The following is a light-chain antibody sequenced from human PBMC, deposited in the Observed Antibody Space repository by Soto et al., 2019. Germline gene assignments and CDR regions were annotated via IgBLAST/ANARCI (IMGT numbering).Light chain of an antibody. V-gene: IGKV1-9*01. Sequence: DIHLTQSPSFLSASVGDRVTITCRASQDISGFFAWYQQKPGKAPKLLIYNSSILQRGVPSRFSGSEYGTEFTLTISSLQPEDFATYYCQQVDSFPRTFGQGTKLEIK. CDR1: QDISGF. CDR3: QQVDSFPRT. J-gene: IGKJ2*01. CDR2: NSS.